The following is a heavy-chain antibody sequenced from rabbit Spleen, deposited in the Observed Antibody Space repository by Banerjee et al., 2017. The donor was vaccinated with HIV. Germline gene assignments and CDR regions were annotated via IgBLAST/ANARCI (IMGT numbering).Heavy chain of an antibody. CDR2: INIVTGKS. CDR1: GVSLNDKDV. V-gene: IGHV1S45*01. D-gene: IGHD8-1*01. Sequence: QEQLVESGGGLVQPEGSLTLTCKASGVSLNDKDVMCWVRQAPGKGLEWIACINIVTGKSVYASWAKGRFIMSRTSSTTVTLQMTSLTVADTATYFCARDTGSSFSSYGMDLWGQGTLVTVS. CDR3: ARDTGSSFSSYGMDL. J-gene: IGHJ3*01.